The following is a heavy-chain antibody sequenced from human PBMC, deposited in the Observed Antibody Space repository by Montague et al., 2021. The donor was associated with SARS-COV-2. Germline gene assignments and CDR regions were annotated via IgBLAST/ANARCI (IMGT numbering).Heavy chain of an antibody. J-gene: IGHJ6*02. V-gene: IGHV4-31*03. D-gene: IGHD2-15*01. CDR3: ARGLPYQMVAGAIPYYSMDV. CDR2: IYYSGTT. Sequence: TLSLTCTVSGDSISSGGSYWSWLRQLPRKGLEWIGFIYYSGTTSHXPSLNSRLTISIDTSKNQFSLNLCSVTAAVTAVYYCARGLPYQMVAGAIPYYSMDVWGQGATVTVSS. CDR1: GDSISSGGSY.